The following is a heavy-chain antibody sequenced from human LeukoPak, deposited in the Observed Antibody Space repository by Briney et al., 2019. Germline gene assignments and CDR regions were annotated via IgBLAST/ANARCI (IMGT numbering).Heavy chain of an antibody. CDR2: ISSSGSTI. CDR3: ARGSTVTSYYYYGMDV. J-gene: IGHJ6*02. Sequence: GGSLRLSCAASGFTFSDYYMSWIRQAPGKGLEWVSYISSSGSTIYYADSVKGRFTISRDKAKNSLYLQMNSLRAEDTAVYYCARGSTVTSYYYYGMDVWGQGTTVTVSS. D-gene: IGHD4-17*01. V-gene: IGHV3-11*04. CDR1: GFTFSDYY.